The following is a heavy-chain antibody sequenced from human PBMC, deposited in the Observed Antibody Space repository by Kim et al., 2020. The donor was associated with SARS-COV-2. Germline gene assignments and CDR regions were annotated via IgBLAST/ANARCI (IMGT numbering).Heavy chain of an antibody. Sequence: LKSRVTISVDTSKNQFSLKRSSVTAADTAVYYCARSSGWYHIGMEGAFDPWGQGTLVTVSS. D-gene: IGHD6-19*01. J-gene: IGHJ5*02. V-gene: IGHV4-59*01. CDR3: ARSSGWYHIGMEGAFDP.